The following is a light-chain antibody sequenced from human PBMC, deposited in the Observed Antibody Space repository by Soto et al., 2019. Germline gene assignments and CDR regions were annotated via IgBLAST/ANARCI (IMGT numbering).Light chain of an antibody. Sequence: EIVMTQSPATLSVSPGERATLSCRASQSVSSNLAWYQQKPGQAPRLLIYGASTKANGIPARFSGSGSGTEFTLTISSLQSEEFAVYYCQQYNNWPWTFGQGTKVEIK. V-gene: IGKV3-15*01. CDR1: QSVSSN. CDR3: QQYNNWPWT. J-gene: IGKJ1*01. CDR2: GAS.